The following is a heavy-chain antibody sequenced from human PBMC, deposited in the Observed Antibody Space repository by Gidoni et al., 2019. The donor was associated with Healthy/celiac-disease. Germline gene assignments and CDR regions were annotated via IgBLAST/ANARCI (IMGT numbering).Heavy chain of an antibody. D-gene: IGHD6-19*01. V-gene: IGHV3-30*01. Sequence: QVQLVESGGGVVQPGRSLRLSCAASGFTFRSYAMHWVRQAPGKGLEWVAVISYDGSNKYYADSVKGRFTISRDNSKNTLYLQMNSLRAEDTAVYYCARVAVAGTRDPWRDYWYFDLWGRGTLVTVSS. CDR3: ARVAVAGTRDPWRDYWYFDL. J-gene: IGHJ2*01. CDR2: ISYDGSNK. CDR1: GFTFRSYA.